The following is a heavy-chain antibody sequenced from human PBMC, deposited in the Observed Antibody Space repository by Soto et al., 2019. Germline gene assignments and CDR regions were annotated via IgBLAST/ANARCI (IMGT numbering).Heavy chain of an antibody. CDR1: GGTFSSSA. J-gene: IGHJ6*02. Sequence: ASVKVSCKASGGTFSSSAITWVRQAPGQGLEWMGRIIPMYGTTYYAPSIQDRVTITADESTATSYMHLSSLKSEDTATYYCASSVGAIGYRFFNMDVWGPGTTVTGSS. CDR3: ASSVGAIGYRFFNMDV. CDR2: IIPMYGTT. D-gene: IGHD1-26*01. V-gene: IGHV1-69*13.